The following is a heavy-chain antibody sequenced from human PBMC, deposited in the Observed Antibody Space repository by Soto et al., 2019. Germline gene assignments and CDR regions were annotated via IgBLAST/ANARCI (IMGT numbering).Heavy chain of an antibody. CDR3: ARHHPSSGWYPTFDY. CDR1: GYSFTSYW. J-gene: IGHJ4*02. V-gene: IGHV5-10-1*01. Sequence: EVQLVQSGAEVKKPGESLRISCKGSGYSFTSYWISWVRQMPGKGLEWMGRIDPSDSYTNYSPSFQGHVTISADKSISTAYLQWSSLKASDTAMYYCARHHPSSGWYPTFDYWGQGTLVTVSS. CDR2: IDPSDSYT. D-gene: IGHD6-19*01.